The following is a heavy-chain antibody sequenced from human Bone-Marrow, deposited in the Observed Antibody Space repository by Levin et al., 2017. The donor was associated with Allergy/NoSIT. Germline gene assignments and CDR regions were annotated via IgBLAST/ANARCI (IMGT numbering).Heavy chain of an antibody. D-gene: IGHD3-16*01. CDR2: IHQSGTT. V-gene: IGHV4-30-2*01. CDR3: ATGNDYVGFDP. Sequence: PSETLSLTCAVSGGSISNGGYLWSWIRQPPGKGLEWIGNIHQSGTTYYNPSLKSRVTISVDRSRNQFSLNLTSVTAADTAVYYCATGNDYVGFDPWGQGTLVTVSS. J-gene: IGHJ5*02. CDR1: GGSISNGGYL.